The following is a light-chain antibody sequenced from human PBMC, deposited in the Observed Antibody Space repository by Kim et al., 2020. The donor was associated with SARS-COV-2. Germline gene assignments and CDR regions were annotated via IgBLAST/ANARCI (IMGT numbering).Light chain of an antibody. CDR2: DVS. CDR1: SSDVGGYNY. V-gene: IGLV2-11*01. CDR3: CSYAGSYTWV. Sequence: GQSVTISCTGTSSDVGGYNYVSWYQQHPGKAPKLMIHDVSKRPSGVPDRFSGSKSGNTASLTISWLQAEDEADYYCCSYAGSYTWVFGGGTQLTVL. J-gene: IGLJ3*02.